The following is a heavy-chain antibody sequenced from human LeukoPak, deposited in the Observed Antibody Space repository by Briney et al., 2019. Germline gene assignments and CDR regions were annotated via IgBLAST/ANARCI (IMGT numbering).Heavy chain of an antibody. CDR1: GYTFTGYY. Sequence: ASVKVSCKASGYTFTGYYMHWVRQAPGQGLEWMGWINPNSGGTNYAQKFQGRVIMTRDTSISTAYMELSRLRSDDTAVYYCARGRSYYDFWSGYYGLDYWGQGTLVTVSS. J-gene: IGHJ4*02. CDR2: INPNSGGT. CDR3: ARGRSYYDFWSGYYGLDY. V-gene: IGHV1-2*02. D-gene: IGHD3-3*01.